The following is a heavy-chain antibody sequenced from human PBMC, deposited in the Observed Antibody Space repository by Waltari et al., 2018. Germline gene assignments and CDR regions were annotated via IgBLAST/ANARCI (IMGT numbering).Heavy chain of an antibody. CDR2: IYHSGST. CDR1: GYSLSSGYY. Sequence: QVQLQESGPGLVKPSETLSLTCAVSGYSLSSGYYWGWIRQPPGKGLEWIGSIYHSGSTYYNPSLKSRVTISVDTSKNQFSLKLSSVTAADTAVYYCALDLEAIDYWGQGTLVTVSS. V-gene: IGHV4-38-2*01. CDR3: ALDLEAIDY. J-gene: IGHJ4*02. D-gene: IGHD1-1*01.